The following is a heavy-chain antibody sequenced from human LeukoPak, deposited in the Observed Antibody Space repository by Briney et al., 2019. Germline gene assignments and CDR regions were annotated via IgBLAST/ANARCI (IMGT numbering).Heavy chain of an antibody. CDR1: GGSFSDYY. CDR2: INHSGST. CDR3: ARVVINNYYYGMDV. J-gene: IGHJ6*02. Sequence: SETLSLTCAVYGGSFSDYYWSWIRQPPGKGLEWIGEINHSGSTNYNPSLKSRVTISVDTPKNQFSLKLSSVTAADTAVYYCARVVINNYYYGMDVWGQGTTVTVSS. D-gene: IGHD3-22*01. V-gene: IGHV4-34*01.